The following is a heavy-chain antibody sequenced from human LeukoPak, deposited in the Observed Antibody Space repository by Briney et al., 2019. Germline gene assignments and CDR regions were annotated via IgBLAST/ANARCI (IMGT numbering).Heavy chain of an antibody. D-gene: IGHD2-2*01. CDR3: ARQEVYCSSTSCYARGYSYGTFFDY. CDR2: IYYSGST. V-gene: IGHV4-39*01. J-gene: IGHJ4*02. CDR1: GDSISSSSYY. Sequence: TPSETLSLTCTVSGDSISSSSYYWGWIRQPPGKGLEWIGTIYYSGSTYYNPSLKSRVTISVDTSKNQFSLKLSSVTAADTAVYYCARQEVYCSSTSCYARGYSYGTFFDYWGQGTLVTVSS.